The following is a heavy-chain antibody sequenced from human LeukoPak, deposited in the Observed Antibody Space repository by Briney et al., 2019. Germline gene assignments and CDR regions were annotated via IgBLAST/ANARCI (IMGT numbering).Heavy chain of an antibody. CDR1: GYTFTGYY. CDR2: INPNSGGT. J-gene: IGHJ3*02. CDR3: ARDGVGEWELLGAFDI. Sequence: ASVKVSCKASGYTFTGYYMHWVRQAPGQGLEWMGWINPNSGGTNYAQKFQGRVTMTRDTSISTAYMELSSLRSEDTAVYYCARDGVGEWELLGAFDIWGQGTMVTVSS. V-gene: IGHV1-2*02. D-gene: IGHD1-26*01.